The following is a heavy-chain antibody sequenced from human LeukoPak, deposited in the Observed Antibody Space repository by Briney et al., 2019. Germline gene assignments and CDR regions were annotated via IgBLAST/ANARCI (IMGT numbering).Heavy chain of an antibody. CDR3: ARDGPRGGFDY. D-gene: IGHD3-10*01. V-gene: IGHV3-7*01. J-gene: IGHJ4*02. CDR2: TKQDGSEK. Sequence: PGGSLRLSCAVSGFNFSSYWMSWVRQAPGKGLEWVANTKQDGSEKNYVDSVKGRFTISRDNAKNSLYLQTNSLRAEDTAVYYCARDGPRGGFDYWGQGTLVTVSS. CDR1: GFNFSSYW.